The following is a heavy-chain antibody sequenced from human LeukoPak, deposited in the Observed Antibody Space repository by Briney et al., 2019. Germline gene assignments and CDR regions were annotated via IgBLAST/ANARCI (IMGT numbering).Heavy chain of an antibody. CDR1: GGSFSGYY. CDR3: AREAETTLDY. D-gene: IGHD1/OR15-1a*01. V-gene: IGHV4-34*01. J-gene: IGHJ4*03. Sequence: SETLSLTCAVYGGSFSGYYWSWIRQPPGKGLEWIGEINHSGSTNYNPSLKSRVTISVDTSKNQFSLKLSSVTAADTAVYYCAREAETTLDYWGQGTTVTVSS. CDR2: INHSGST.